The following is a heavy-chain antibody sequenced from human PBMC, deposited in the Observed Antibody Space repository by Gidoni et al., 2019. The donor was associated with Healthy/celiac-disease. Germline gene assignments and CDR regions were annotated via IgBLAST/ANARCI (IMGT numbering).Heavy chain of an antibody. CDR2: INHSGST. D-gene: IGHD3-3*01. CDR1: GGSFSGFY. CDR3: ARGGSAIFGVVITNYYYYGMDV. V-gene: IGHV4-34*01. J-gene: IGHJ6*02. Sequence: QVQLQQWGAGLLKPSETLSLTCAVYGGSFSGFYWSWIRQPPGKGLEWIGEINHSGSTNYNPSLKSRVTISVDTSKNQFSLKLSSVTAADTAVYYCARGGSAIFGVVITNYYYYGMDVWGQGTTVTVSS.